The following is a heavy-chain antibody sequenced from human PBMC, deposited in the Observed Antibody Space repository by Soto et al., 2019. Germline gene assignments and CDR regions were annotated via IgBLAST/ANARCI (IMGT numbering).Heavy chain of an antibody. CDR2: FYYSGST. CDR1: GGSISSGPYS. J-gene: IGHJ4*02. V-gene: IGHV4-39*01. CDR3: ARRYGYSFDY. Sequence: PSQTLSLTCTVSGGSISSGPYSWGCIRQPPGKGLEWIGTFYYSGSTYYNPSLESRVTISVDTSKNQFSLKVSSVTAADTAVYYCARRYGYSFDYWGQGSLVTVSS. D-gene: IGHD1-1*01.